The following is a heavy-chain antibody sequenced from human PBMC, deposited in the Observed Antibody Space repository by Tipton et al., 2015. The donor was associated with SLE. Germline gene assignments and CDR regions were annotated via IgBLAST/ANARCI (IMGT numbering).Heavy chain of an antibody. CDR3: AKDMDPYCSSTSCYTFDY. Sequence: SLRLSCAASGFTFDDYAMHWVRQAPGKGLEWVSGISWNSGSIGYADSVKGRFTISRDNAKNSLYLQMNSLRAEDTALYYCAKDMDPYCSSTSCYTFDYWGQGTLVTVSS. D-gene: IGHD2-2*02. V-gene: IGHV3-9*01. CDR1: GFTFDDYA. CDR2: ISWNSGSI. J-gene: IGHJ4*02.